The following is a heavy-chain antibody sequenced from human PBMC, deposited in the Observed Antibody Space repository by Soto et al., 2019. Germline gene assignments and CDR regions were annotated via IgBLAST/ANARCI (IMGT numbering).Heavy chain of an antibody. V-gene: IGHV1-18*01. CDR1: GYNFISHS. CDR2: ISAYNGNT. CDR3: ARGAFCGGAPGCRDMDV. J-gene: IGHJ6*02. Sequence: QIQLVQSGGEVKKPGASVKVSCKSSGYNFISHSITWVRQAPGQGLEWMGRISAYNGNTNHAQKFQGRLTMTTDTSTSAAYMELRSLRSDDTAGYYCARGAFCGGAPGCRDMDVWGQGTTVTVSS. D-gene: IGHD2-21*01.